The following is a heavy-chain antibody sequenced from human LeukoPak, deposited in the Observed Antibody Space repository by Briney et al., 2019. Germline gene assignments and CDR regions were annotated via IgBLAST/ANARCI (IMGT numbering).Heavy chain of an antibody. J-gene: IGHJ6*04. V-gene: IGHV3-30*04. CDR3: ARGLERNLYYYGMDV. CDR2: ISYDGSNK. CDR1: GFTFSSYA. D-gene: IGHD1-1*01. Sequence: PGGLLRLSREASGFTFSSYARSRVRQAPGKRLEWVAVISYDGSNKYYADSVKGRFTISRDNSKNTLYLQMNSLRAEDTAVYYCARGLERNLYYYGMDVWGKGTTVTVSS.